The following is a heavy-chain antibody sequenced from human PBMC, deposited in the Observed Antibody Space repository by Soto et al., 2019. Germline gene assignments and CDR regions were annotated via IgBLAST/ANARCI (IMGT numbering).Heavy chain of an antibody. CDR1: GGTISSGGYY. J-gene: IGHJ6*02. CDR3: ARRIHLWPITYYGMDV. Sequence: SETLSLTCTVSGGTISSGGYYWSWIRQHPGKGLEWIGYIYYSGSTYYNPSLKSRVTISVDTSKNQFSLKLSSVTAADTAVYYCARRIHLWPITYYGMDVWGQGTTVTVSS. CDR2: IYYSGST. V-gene: IGHV4-31*03. D-gene: IGHD5-18*01.